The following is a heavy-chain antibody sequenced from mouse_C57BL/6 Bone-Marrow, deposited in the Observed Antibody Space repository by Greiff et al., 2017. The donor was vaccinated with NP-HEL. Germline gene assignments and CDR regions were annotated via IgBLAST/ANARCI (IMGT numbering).Heavy chain of an antibody. D-gene: IGHD2-2*01. CDR1: GFTFSSYT. Sequence: EVKLMESGGGLVKPGGSLKLSCAASGFTFSSYTMSWVRQTPEKRLEWVATISGGGGNTYYPDSVKGRFTISRDNAKNTLYLQMSSLRSEDTALYYCARLLWLRRHWYFDVWGTGTTVTVSS. CDR3: ARLLWLRRHWYFDV. V-gene: IGHV5-9*01. J-gene: IGHJ1*03. CDR2: ISGGGGNT.